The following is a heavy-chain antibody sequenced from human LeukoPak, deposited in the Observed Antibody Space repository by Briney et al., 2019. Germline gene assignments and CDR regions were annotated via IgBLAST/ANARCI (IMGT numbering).Heavy chain of an antibody. Sequence: GESLQISCKGSGYSFTSYWIGWVRPMPGKGLGWMGIIYPGDSDTRYSPSFQGQVTISADKSISTAYLQWSSLKASDTAMYYCARGGDGSGSYLDCWGQGTLVTVSS. J-gene: IGHJ4*02. V-gene: IGHV5-51*01. CDR1: GYSFTSYW. CDR3: ARGGDGSGSYLDC. CDR2: IYPGDSDT. D-gene: IGHD3-10*01.